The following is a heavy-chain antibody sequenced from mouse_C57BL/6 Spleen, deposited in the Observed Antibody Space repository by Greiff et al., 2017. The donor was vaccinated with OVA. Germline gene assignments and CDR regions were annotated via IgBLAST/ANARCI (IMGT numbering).Heavy chain of an antibody. Sequence: EVKLMESGGGLVKPGGSLKLSCAASGFTFSSYAMSWVRQTPEKRLEWVATISDGGSYTYYPDDVKGRFTISRDNAKNNLYLQMSHLKSEDTAMYYCARGEGGQLRLRAMDYWGQGTSVTVSS. V-gene: IGHV5-4*03. J-gene: IGHJ4*01. CDR3: ARGEGGQLRLRAMDY. D-gene: IGHD3-2*02. CDR2: ISDGGSYT. CDR1: GFTFSSYA.